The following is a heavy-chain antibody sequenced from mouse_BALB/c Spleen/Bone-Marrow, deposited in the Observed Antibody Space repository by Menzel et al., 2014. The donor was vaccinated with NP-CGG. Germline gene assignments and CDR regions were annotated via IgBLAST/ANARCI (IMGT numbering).Heavy chain of an antibody. D-gene: IGHD2-3*01. CDR3: TSDPDYDVSKGAMDF. V-gene: IGHV2-9*02. J-gene: IGHJ4*01. CDR2: IWAGGSA. Sequence: AKVAESGPGLVAPSQSLSITCTVSGLSLTSYGVHWVRQHPGKGLEWLGVIWAGGSANYNSALMSRLRISKDNSKSQIVLKTNSLQTEDMAMSYCTSDPDYDVSKGAMDFWGQGTQVTVSS. CDR1: GLSLTSYG.